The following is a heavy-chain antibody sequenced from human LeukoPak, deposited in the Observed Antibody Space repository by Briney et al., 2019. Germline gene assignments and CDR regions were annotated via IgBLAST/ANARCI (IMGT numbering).Heavy chain of an antibody. D-gene: IGHD1-26*01. CDR3: ARPSDMSGVLTF. V-gene: IGHV1-2*02. J-gene: IGHJ4*02. CDR1: GYTFTVYY. Sequence: ASVKVSCKASGYTFTVYYMHWVRQAPGQGLEWMGWINPNSGGTNYAQKFQGRVTMTRDTSISTAYMELSRLRSDDTAVYYCARPSDMSGVLTFWGQGTLVTVSS. CDR2: INPNSGGT.